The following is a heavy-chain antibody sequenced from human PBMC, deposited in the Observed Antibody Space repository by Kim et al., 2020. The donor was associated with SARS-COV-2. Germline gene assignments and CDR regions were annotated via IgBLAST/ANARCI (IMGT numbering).Heavy chain of an antibody. CDR3: TRDPRYICGQRKYYLDY. CDR1: GFSFGDYP. Sequence: GGSLRLSCATSGFSFGDYPMNWVRQTPGKGLEWVCAISSNAYGRATEYSASVRGRFTISRDDSKSIAYLQMNSLKTEDTDVYYCTRDPRYICGQRKYYLDYWGEGAQVTDPS. D-gene: IGHD2-21*01. CDR2: ISSNAYGRAT. J-gene: IGHJ4*02. V-gene: IGHV3-49*04.